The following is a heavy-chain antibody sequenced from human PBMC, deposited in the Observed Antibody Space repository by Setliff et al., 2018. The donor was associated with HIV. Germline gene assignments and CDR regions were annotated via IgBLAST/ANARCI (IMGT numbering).Heavy chain of an antibody. CDR1: GYTSIKYY. Sequence: ASVKVSCKASGYTSIKYYMHWVRQAPGQGLEWMGIIDPSGRSTRYAQKFQGRVTMTRDTSTNTVYMELSSLRSEDTAVYYCGRDSSFGERPNWFDPWGQGTLVTVSS. D-gene: IGHD3-10*01. V-gene: IGHV1-46*01. J-gene: IGHJ5*02. CDR3: GRDSSFGERPNWFDP. CDR2: IDPSGRST.